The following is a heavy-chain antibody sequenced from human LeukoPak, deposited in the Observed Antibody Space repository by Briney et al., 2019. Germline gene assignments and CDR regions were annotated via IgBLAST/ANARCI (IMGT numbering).Heavy chain of an antibody. CDR1: GFTFSTYA. CDR2: ISGRGEST. CDR3: AKAAWGSTGIYYFGY. J-gene: IGHJ4*02. V-gene: IGHV3-23*01. Sequence: GGSLRLSCAASGFTFSTYAMSWVRQAPGKGLEWVSAISGRGESTFYADSVKGRFTVSRDNSKNTLYLQMNSLRAEDTAVYYCAKAAWGSTGIYYFGYWGQGTLVTVSS. D-gene: IGHD3-16*01.